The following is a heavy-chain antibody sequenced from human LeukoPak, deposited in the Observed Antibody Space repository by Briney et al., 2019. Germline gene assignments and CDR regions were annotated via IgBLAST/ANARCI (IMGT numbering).Heavy chain of an antibody. CDR1: GGSISSGGYY. CDR2: IYHSGST. V-gene: IGHV4-30-2*01. D-gene: IGHD6-13*01. J-gene: IGHJ4*02. Sequence: PSQTLSLTCTVSGGSISSGGYYWSWIRQPPGKGLEWIGYIYHSGSTYYNPSLKSRVTISVVRSKNQFSLKLSSVTAADTAVYYCARDQTASAYSSSWYYWGQGTLVTVSS. CDR3: ARDQTASAYSSSWYY.